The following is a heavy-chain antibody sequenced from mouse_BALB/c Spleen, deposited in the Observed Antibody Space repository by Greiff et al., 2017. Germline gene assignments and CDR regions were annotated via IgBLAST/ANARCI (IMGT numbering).Heavy chain of an antibody. J-gene: IGHJ1*01. CDR3: AREGLLRPYWYFDV. CDR2: ISYDGSN. V-gene: IGHV3-6*02. Sequence: EVKLMESGPGLVKPSQSLSLTCSVTGYSITSGYYWNWIRQFPGNKLEWMGYISYDGSNNYNPSLKNRISITRDTSKNQFFLKLNSVTTEDTATYYCAREGLLRPYWYFDVWGAGTTVTVSS. CDR1: GYSITSGYY. D-gene: IGHD1-2*01.